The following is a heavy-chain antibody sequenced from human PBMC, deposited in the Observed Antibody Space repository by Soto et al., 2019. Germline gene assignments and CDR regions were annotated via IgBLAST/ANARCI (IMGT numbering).Heavy chain of an antibody. CDR3: ARGSFGDYYDSSGSFDY. J-gene: IGHJ4*02. CDR2: IYYSGST. D-gene: IGHD3-22*01. CDR1: GGSISSGDYY. V-gene: IGHV4-30-4*01. Sequence: SETLSLTCTVSGGSISSGDYYWSWIRQPPGKGLEWIGYIYYSGSTYYNPSLKSRVTISVDTSKNQFSLKLSSVTAADTAVYYCARGSFGDYYDSSGSFDYWGQGTLVTVS.